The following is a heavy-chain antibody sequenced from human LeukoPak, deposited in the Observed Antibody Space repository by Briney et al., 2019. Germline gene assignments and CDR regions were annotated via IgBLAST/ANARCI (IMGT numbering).Heavy chain of an antibody. Sequence: PGGSLRLSCAASGLTVSSYAMSWVRQAPGEGLEWVSSISESGGSTFCADGVKGRFTISRDNSKNTPYLQMNSLRAEDTAVYYCAGGYCSGGRCSFKYYFDYWGQGILVTVSS. CDR3: AGGYCSGGRCSFKYYFDY. J-gene: IGHJ4*02. CDR1: GLTVSSYA. D-gene: IGHD2-15*01. CDR2: ISESGGST. V-gene: IGHV3-23*01.